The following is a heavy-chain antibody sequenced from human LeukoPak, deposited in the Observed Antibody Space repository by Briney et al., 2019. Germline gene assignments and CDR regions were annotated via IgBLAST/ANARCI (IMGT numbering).Heavy chain of an antibody. CDR1: GYRFTTYG. Sequence: ASVKVSCKASGYRFTTYGINWVRQAPGQGLEWMAWISAYNGNTNYAQNFQGRVTLTTDTLTTTAYMELRSLRSDDTAVYCCARERGAMVRGVILSDNWGQGTLVTVSS. CDR2: ISAYNGNT. J-gene: IGHJ4*02. V-gene: IGHV1-18*01. D-gene: IGHD3-10*01. CDR3: ARERGAMVRGVILSDN.